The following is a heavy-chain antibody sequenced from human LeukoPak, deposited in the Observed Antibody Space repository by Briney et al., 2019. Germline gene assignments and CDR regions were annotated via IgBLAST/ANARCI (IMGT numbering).Heavy chain of an antibody. CDR1: GFTFSSYA. CDR3: AKRHYDFWSGYQNQMYYFDY. CDR2: ISGSGGST. Sequence: GGSLRLSCAASGFTFSSYAMSWVRQAPGKGLEWVSAISGSGGSTYYADSVKGRFTISRDNSKNTLYLQMDSLRAEDTAVYYCAKRHYDFWSGYQNQMYYFDYWGQGTLVTVSS. D-gene: IGHD3-3*01. J-gene: IGHJ4*02. V-gene: IGHV3-23*01.